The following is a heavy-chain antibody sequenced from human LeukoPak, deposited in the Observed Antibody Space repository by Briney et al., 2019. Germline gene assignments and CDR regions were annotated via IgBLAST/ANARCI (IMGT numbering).Heavy chain of an antibody. CDR2: INHSGST. D-gene: IGHD6-13*01. J-gene: IGHJ4*02. CDR3: ARDRAAAGSPFDY. CDR1: GGSFSGYY. Sequence: PSETLSLTCAVYGGSFSGYYWSWIRQPPGKGLEWIGEINHSGSTNCNPSLKSRVTISVDTSKNQFSLKLSSVTAADTAVYYCARDRAAAGSPFDYWGQGTLVTVSS. V-gene: IGHV4-34*01.